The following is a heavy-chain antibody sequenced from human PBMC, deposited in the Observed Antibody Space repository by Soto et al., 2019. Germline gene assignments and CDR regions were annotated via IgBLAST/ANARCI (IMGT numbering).Heavy chain of an antibody. Sequence: EVQLVESGGGLVKPGGSLRLSCAASGFTFSSYSMNWVRQAPGKGLEWVSSISSSSSYIYYADSVKGRFTISRDNXXNSLYLQMNSLRAEDTAVYYCARTYGDYALSYFQHWGQGTLVTVSS. J-gene: IGHJ1*01. CDR2: ISSSSSYI. V-gene: IGHV3-21*01. D-gene: IGHD4-17*01. CDR3: ARTYGDYALSYFQH. CDR1: GFTFSSYS.